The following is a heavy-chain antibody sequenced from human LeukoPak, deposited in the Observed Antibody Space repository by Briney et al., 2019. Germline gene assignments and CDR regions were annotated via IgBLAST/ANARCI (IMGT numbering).Heavy chain of an antibody. D-gene: IGHD2-2*01. V-gene: IGHV4-34*01. CDR1: GGSFSGYY. CDR2: LNHSGST. CDR3: ARLSGITLGRGYCSSTSCYRRWFDP. Sequence: SETLSLTCAVYGGSFSGYYWSWIRQPPGKGLEWIGELNHSGSTNYNPSLKSRVTISVDTSKNQFSLKLSSVTAADTAVYYCARLSGITLGRGYCSSTSCYRRWFDPWGQGTLVTVSS. J-gene: IGHJ5*02.